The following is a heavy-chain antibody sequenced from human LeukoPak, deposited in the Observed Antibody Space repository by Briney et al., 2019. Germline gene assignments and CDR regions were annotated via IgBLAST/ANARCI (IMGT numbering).Heavy chain of an antibody. CDR2: IWYDGSNK. Sequence: PGRSLRLSCAASGFTFSSHDMHWVRQAPGKGLEWMAVIWYDGSNKYYADSVKGRFTISRDNSKNTLYLQMNSLRAEDTAVYYCAKDMRQYSRRWHRRNHYYYGMDVWGQGTTVTVSS. CDR3: AKDMRQYSRRWHRRNHYYYGMDV. D-gene: IGHD6-13*01. J-gene: IGHJ6*02. CDR1: GFTFSSHD. V-gene: IGHV3-33*06.